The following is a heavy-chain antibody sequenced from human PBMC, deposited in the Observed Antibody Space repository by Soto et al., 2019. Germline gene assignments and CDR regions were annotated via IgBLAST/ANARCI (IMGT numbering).Heavy chain of an antibody. J-gene: IGHJ6*02. Sequence: GGSLRLSCAASGSTFSNAWMNWVRQAPGKGLEWVGRIKSKTDGGTTDYAAPVKGRFTISRDDSKNTLYLQMNSLKTEDTAVYYCTTATGYCSGGSCYSYYYYGMDVCGQGTTVTVSS. D-gene: IGHD2-15*01. CDR3: TTATGYCSGGSCYSYYYYGMDV. CDR1: GSTFSNAW. CDR2: IKSKTDGGTT. V-gene: IGHV3-15*07.